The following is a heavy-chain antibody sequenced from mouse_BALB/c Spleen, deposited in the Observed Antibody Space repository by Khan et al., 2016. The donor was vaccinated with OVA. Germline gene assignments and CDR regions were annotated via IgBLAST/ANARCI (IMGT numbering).Heavy chain of an antibody. V-gene: IGHV3-2*02. Sequence: EVQLQESGPGLVKPSQSLSLTCTVTGYSITNDYAWNWIRQFPGNKLEWMGYISYSGNTKYNPSFKSRISITRDTSKNQFFLQLNSVTIEDTATYYCARIYGGDFDYWGQGTTLTVSS. CDR2: ISYSGNT. CDR1: GYSITNDYA. J-gene: IGHJ2*01. CDR3: ARIYGGDFDY. D-gene: IGHD1-1*01.